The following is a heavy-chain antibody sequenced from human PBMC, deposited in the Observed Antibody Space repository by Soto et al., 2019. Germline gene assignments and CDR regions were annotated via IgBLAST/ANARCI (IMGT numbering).Heavy chain of an antibody. Sequence: HPGGSLRLSCAASGFTFSDYALHWVRQAPGKGLVWVSRINSDGSSTSYAGSVKGRFTISRDNAKNTLYLQMNSLRAEDTAVYYCVRTSLVVAAATREDYWGQGTLVTVSS. J-gene: IGHJ4*02. CDR3: VRTSLVVAAATREDY. CDR1: GFTFSDYA. V-gene: IGHV3-74*01. CDR2: INSDGSST. D-gene: IGHD2-15*01.